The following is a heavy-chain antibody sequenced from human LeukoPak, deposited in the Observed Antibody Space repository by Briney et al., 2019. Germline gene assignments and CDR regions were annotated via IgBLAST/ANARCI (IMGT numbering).Heavy chain of an antibody. J-gene: IGHJ2*01. CDR1: GFTFSTYS. CDR2: ISSSGAYM. CDR3: ARAVAVAGTDWYFDL. Sequence: SGGSLRLSCAASGFTFSTYSMNWVRQAPGKGLEWVSSISSSGAYMYLADSLKGRFTISRDNAKNSLYLQMNSLRAEDTAVYYCARAVAVAGTDWYFDLWGRGTLVTVSS. V-gene: IGHV3-21*01. D-gene: IGHD6-19*01.